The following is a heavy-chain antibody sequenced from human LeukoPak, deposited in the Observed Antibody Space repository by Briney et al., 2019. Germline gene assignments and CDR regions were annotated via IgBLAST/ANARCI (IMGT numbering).Heavy chain of an antibody. J-gene: IGHJ4*02. CDR3: AKARGWAPYFDY. CDR1: GFTFSSYG. V-gene: IGHV3-23*01. Sequence: GGSLRLSCAASGFTFSSYGMHWVRQAPGKGLEWVSSISGSGGSTYYADSVKGRFTISRDNSKNTLFLQMNSLGAEDTAIYYCAKARGWAPYFDYWGQGTLVTVSS. CDR2: ISGSGGST. D-gene: IGHD6-19*01.